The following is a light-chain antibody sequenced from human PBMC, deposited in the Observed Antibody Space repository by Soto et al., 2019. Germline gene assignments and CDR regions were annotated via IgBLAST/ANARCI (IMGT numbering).Light chain of an antibody. CDR2: GAS. V-gene: IGKV3-20*01. CDR1: QSVSSSY. J-gene: IGKJ1*01. Sequence: EIVLTQSPGTLSLSPGERATLSCRASQSVSSSYLAWYQQKPGQAPRLRIYGASSRATGIPDRFSGSGSGTDFTLTISRLEHEDFAMYYCQQDGSSPGTFGQGTKVEIK. CDR3: QQDGSSPGT.